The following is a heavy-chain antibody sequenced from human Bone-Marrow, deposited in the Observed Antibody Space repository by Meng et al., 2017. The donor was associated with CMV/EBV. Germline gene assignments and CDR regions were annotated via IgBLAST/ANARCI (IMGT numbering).Heavy chain of an antibody. Sequence: SLTCAVYGGSFSGYYWSWIRQPPGKGLEWIGYINYSGSTYFNPSLRSRVTLSIDTSKNQFSLKLSSVTAADTALYYCARDGRSTFDYWGQGTLVTVSS. CDR1: GGSFSGYY. CDR2: INYSGST. CDR3: ARDGRSTFDY. V-gene: IGHV4-34*09. J-gene: IGHJ4*02. D-gene: IGHD2-2*01.